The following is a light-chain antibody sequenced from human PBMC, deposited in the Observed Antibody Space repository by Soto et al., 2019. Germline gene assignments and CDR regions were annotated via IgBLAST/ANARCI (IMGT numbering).Light chain of an antibody. J-gene: IGLJ3*02. CDR2: EDN. CDR1: SGSIASNY. CDR3: QTYDATNQV. V-gene: IGLV6-57*01. Sequence: NFMLTQPHSVSESPGKTVIISCTRSSGSIASNYVQWYQQPPSRSPPTVIYEDNQRPSGVPDRFSGSIDSSSNSASLTISGLETEDEADYFCQTYDATNQVFGGGTKLTVL.